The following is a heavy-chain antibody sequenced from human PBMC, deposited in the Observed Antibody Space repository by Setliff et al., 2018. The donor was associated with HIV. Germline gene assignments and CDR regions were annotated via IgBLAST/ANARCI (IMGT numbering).Heavy chain of an antibody. D-gene: IGHD2-8*01. V-gene: IGHV1-8*01. CDR2: MNPNSGRA. CDR3: ARGKVLRGNILYY. Sequence: ASVKVSCKSSGYTFSNFGVSWVRQAPGQGLEWLGWMNPNSGRAGSAQMFQGRLTMTRDTSTSTAYMELSSLTFDDTAVYYCARGKVLRGNILYYWGQGTLVTVSS. CDR1: GYTFSNFG. J-gene: IGHJ4*02.